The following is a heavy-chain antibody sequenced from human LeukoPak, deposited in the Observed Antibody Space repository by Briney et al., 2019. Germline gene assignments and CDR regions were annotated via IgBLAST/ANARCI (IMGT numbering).Heavy chain of an antibody. CDR3: ARRTHYGSGWIDY. Sequence: PSQTLSLTCTVSGGSISSGDYYWSWIRQPPGKGLEWIGEIYHSGSTSYNPSLKSRVTISVDKSKNQFSLKLNSVTAADTAMYYCARRTHYGSGWIDYWGQGTLVTVSS. CDR2: IYHSGST. V-gene: IGHV4-30-4*01. CDR1: GGSISSGDYY. D-gene: IGHD3-10*01. J-gene: IGHJ4*02.